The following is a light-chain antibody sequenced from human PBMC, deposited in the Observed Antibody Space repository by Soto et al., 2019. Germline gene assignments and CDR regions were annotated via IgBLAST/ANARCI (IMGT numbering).Light chain of an antibody. Sequence: QSVLAQPRSASGSPGQSVTISCTGSGSDIGAYNFVSWYQQHPGKAPKLMIFGVTERPSGVPDRFSGSKSGNTASLTVSGLQADDDAVYYCYSYAGRNIWVFGGGTKVTVL. CDR3: YSYAGRNIWV. V-gene: IGLV2-8*01. J-gene: IGLJ3*02. CDR1: GSDIGAYNF. CDR2: GVT.